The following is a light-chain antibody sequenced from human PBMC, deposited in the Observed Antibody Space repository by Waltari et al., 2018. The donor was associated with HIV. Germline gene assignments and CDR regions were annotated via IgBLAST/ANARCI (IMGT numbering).Light chain of an antibody. V-gene: IGLV1-51*01. CDR2: DNN. CDR3: GTWDSSLSAGGV. Sequence: PGQKVTISCSGSSSNIGNNYVSWYQQLPGTAPKLLIYDNNKRPSGIPDRFSGSKSGTSATLGITGLQTGDEADYYCGTWDSSLSAGGVFGGGTKLTVL. CDR1: SSNIGNNY. J-gene: IGLJ2*01.